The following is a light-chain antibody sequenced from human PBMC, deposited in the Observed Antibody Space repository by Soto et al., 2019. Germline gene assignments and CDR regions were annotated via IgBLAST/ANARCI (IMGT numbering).Light chain of an antibody. CDR3: QQYNNWPPWT. J-gene: IGKJ1*01. Sequence: EIVLTQSPATLSVSPGARATLSCRASQSISTNLAWDQQKPGQAPRLLIYGPSTRAPGIPARFSGSGSGTEFTLTISSLQSEDFAIYYCQQYNNWPPWTFGQGTKVEV. CDR1: QSISTN. V-gene: IGKV3-15*01. CDR2: GPS.